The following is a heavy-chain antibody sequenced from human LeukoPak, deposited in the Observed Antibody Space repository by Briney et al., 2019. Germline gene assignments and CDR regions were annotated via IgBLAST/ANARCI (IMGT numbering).Heavy chain of an antibody. CDR1: GFTFHDSY. CDR2: ISNSGDSI. Sequence: PGGSLRLSCEASGFTFHDSYMTWIRQAPGKGLEWASFISNSGDSIYYADSVKGRFITSRDNAKSSLYLQMNSLRAEDTALYYCGRGHWGLDYWGQGALVTVSS. V-gene: IGHV3-11*04. J-gene: IGHJ4*02. CDR3: GRGHWGLDY. D-gene: IGHD7-27*01.